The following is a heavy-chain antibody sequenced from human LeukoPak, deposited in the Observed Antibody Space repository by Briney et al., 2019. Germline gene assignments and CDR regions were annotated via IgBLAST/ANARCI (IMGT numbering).Heavy chain of an antibody. V-gene: IGHV4-59*01. CDR2: IYYSGST. D-gene: IGHD2-2*01. CDR1: GGSISSYY. CDR3: ASVHQGDAFDI. Sequence: SETLSFTCTVSGGSISSYYWSWIRQPPGKGLEWIGYIYYSGSTNYNPSLKSRVTISVDTSKNQFSLKLSSVTAADTAVYYCASVHQGDAFDIWGQGTMVTVSS. J-gene: IGHJ3*02.